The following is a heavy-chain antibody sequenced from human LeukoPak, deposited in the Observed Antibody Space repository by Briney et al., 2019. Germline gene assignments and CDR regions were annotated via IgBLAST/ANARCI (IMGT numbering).Heavy chain of an antibody. CDR3: ARNSGYVNY. V-gene: IGHV4-59*08. CDR1: GGSISSYY. CDR2: IYYSGST. J-gene: IGHJ4*02. Sequence: SETLSLTCTVSGGSISSYYWSWIRQPPGKGLEWIGYIYYSGSTNYNPSLKSRVTISVDTSKNQFSLKLSSVTAADTAVYYCARNSGYVNYWGQGTLVTVSS. D-gene: IGHD1-26*01.